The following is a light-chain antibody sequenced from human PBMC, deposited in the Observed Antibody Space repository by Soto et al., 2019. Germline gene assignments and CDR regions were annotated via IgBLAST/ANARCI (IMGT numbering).Light chain of an antibody. CDR1: QSISSW. J-gene: IGKJ5*01. CDR2: DAS. CDR3: QQYNSYPYT. V-gene: IGKV1-5*01. Sequence: DIQMTPSPSTPSASLGDRITIPCRASQSISSWLAWYQQKPGKAPKLLIYDASSLESGVPSRFSGSGSGTEFTLTISSLQPDDFATYYCQQYNSYPYTFGQGTRLEI.